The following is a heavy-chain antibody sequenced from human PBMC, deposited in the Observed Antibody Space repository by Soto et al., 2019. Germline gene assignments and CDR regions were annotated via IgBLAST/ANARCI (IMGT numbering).Heavy chain of an antibody. CDR1: GFTFTIFA. D-gene: IGHD7-27*01. CDR2: ISGSGGST. Sequence: GGSLRLSCAASGFTFTIFAMSWVRQSPGKGLGWVSTISGSGGSTYYADAVKGRFTISRDNSMVTLYLQMKSLRVEDTAIYYCAKEVSLGSTVNLGYWGQGTLVTSPQ. V-gene: IGHV3-23*01. CDR3: AKEVSLGSTVNLGY. J-gene: IGHJ4*02.